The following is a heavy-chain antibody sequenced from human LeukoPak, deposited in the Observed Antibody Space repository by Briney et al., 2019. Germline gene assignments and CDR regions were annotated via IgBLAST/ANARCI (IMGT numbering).Heavy chain of an antibody. CDR3: ARGRGVDY. CDR2: IKPDGSEK. D-gene: IGHD3-10*01. J-gene: IGHJ4*02. V-gene: IGHV3-7*01. Sequence: PGGSLRLSCAASGFTFSIFWMSWVRQAPGKGLECVANIKPDGSEKYNVDSVKGRFTISRDNAKNSVYLQMNSPRVEDTAVYYCARGRGVDYWGQGTLVTVSS. CDR1: GFTFSIFW.